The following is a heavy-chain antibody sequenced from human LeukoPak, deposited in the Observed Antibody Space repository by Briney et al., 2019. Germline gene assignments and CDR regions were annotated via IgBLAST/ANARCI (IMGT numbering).Heavy chain of an antibody. V-gene: IGHV1-2*02. CDR2: INPNSGGT. CDR3: AKAFRGLREYYYYMDV. Sequence: ASVKVSCKASGYTFTGYYMHWVRQAPGQGLEWMGWINPNSGGTNYAQKFQGRVTMTRDTSISTAYMELSRLRSDDTAVYYCAKAFRGLREYYYYMDVWGKGTTVTVSS. CDR1: GYTFTGYY. J-gene: IGHJ6*03. D-gene: IGHD3-16*01.